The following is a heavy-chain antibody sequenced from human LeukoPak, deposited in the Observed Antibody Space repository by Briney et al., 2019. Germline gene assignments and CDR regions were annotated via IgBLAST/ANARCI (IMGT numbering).Heavy chain of an antibody. CDR2: IYYSGST. J-gene: IGHJ4*02. CDR1: GGSISSSSYY. V-gene: IGHV4-39*07. Sequence: SETLSLTCTVSGGSISSSSYYWGWIRQPPGKGLEWIGGIYYSGSTYYNPPLKSRVTISVDTSKNQFSLKLSSVTAADTAVYYCARDFHSSSSELDYWGQGTLVTVSS. D-gene: IGHD6-6*01. CDR3: ARDFHSSSSELDY.